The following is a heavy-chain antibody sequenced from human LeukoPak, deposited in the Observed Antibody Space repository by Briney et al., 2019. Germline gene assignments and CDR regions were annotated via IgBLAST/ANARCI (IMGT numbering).Heavy chain of an antibody. J-gene: IGHJ3*02. D-gene: IGHD3-22*01. Sequence: SESQSLTCTVSGDSMSSYYWSWIRLPPGEGLEWIGYIYYSGSTNYSPTLKSRVPISVDTSENQFSLKMSSVTAADTAMYYCARGGPNSSGYAADGFDIWGPGTLVTVSS. CDR2: IYYSGST. V-gene: IGHV4-59*01. CDR3: ARGGPNSSGYAADGFDI. CDR1: GDSMSSYY.